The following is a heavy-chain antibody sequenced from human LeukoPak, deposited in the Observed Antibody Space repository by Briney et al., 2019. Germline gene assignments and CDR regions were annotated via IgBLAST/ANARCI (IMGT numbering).Heavy chain of an antibody. CDR2: FDPEDGET. CDR3: ATVKKWERHDSFDV. V-gene: IGHV1-24*01. CDR1: GYTLTELS. J-gene: IGHJ3*01. Sequence: ASVKVSCKVSGYTLTELSMHWVRQAPGKGLEWIGGFDPEDGETIYAQKFQGRVTMTEDTSTDTAYMELSSLASEDSAVYSCATVKKWERHDSFDVWGQGTMVTVSS. D-gene: IGHD1-26*01.